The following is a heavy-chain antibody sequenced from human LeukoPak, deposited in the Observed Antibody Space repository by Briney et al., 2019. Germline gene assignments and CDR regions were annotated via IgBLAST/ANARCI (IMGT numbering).Heavy chain of an antibody. J-gene: IGHJ4*02. CDR1: GFTFSSCG. CDR3: AKDKRAYYDFWSGYYAYYFDY. CDR2: IRYDGNNK. Sequence: GGSLRLSCAASGFTFSSCGMHWVRQAPGKGLEWVAFIRYDGNNKYYADSVKGRFTISRDNSKNTLYLQMNSLRAEDTAVYYCAKDKRAYYDFWSGYYAYYFDYWGQGTLVTVSS. V-gene: IGHV3-30*02. D-gene: IGHD3-3*01.